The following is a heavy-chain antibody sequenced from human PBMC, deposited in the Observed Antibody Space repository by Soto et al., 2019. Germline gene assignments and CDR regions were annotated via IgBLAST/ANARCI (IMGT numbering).Heavy chain of an antibody. Sequence: RLSCAASGFTFSSYSMNWVRQAPGKGLEWVSYISSSSSTIYYADSVKGRFTISRDNAKNSLYLQMNSLRDEDTAVYYCARDQGDYDFWSKYYYYYGMDVWGQGTTVTVSS. CDR3: ARDQGDYDFWSKYYYYYGMDV. CDR2: ISSSSSTI. D-gene: IGHD3-3*01. V-gene: IGHV3-48*02. J-gene: IGHJ6*02. CDR1: GFTFSSYS.